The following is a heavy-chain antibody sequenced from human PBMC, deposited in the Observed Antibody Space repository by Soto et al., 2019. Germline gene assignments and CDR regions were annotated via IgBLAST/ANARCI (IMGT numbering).Heavy chain of an antibody. J-gene: IGHJ4*02. CDR2: ISGSGGST. Sequence: GGSLRLSCAASGFTFSSYAMSWVRQAPGKGLEWVSGISGSGGSTYYADSVKGRFTISRDNAKNTLYLQMNSLRAEDTAVYYCTRDQDYSFDFWGQGTVVTVSS. CDR3: TRDQDYSFDF. V-gene: IGHV3-23*01. CDR1: GFTFSSYA.